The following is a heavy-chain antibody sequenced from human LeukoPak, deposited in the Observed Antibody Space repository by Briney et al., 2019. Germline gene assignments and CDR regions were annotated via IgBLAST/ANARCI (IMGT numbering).Heavy chain of an antibody. Sequence: GGSLRLSCAASGFPFSDYWMDWVRQAPGKGMEWVANINQDGSIQYYADSVRGRFIISRNNAKNSQYLQMYSLRAEDTAICFCSRSLDYLGQGALVTVSS. V-gene: IGHV3-7*01. CDR3: SRSLDY. CDR1: GFPFSDYW. J-gene: IGHJ4*02. CDR2: INQDGSIQ.